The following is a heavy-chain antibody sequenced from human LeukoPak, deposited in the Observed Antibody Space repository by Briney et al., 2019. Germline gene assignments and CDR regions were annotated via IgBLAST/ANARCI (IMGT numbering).Heavy chain of an antibody. D-gene: IGHD3-10*01. V-gene: IGHV3-23*01. CDR3: AKELRITMVRGVSYGMDV. CDR2: ISGSGGST. J-gene: IGHJ6*02. CDR1: GFTFSSYA. Sequence: PGGSLRLSCAASGFTFSSYAMSWDRQAPGKGLEWVSAISGSGGSTYYADSVKGRFTISRDNSKNTLYLQMNSLRAEDTAVYYCAKELRITMVRGVSYGMDVWGQGTTVTVSS.